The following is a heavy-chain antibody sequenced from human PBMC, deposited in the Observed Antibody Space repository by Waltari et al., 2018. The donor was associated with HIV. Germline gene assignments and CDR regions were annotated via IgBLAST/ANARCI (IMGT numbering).Heavy chain of an antibody. CDR1: GGSISSGSYY. CDR3: ARRGIQLWFYAFDI. CDR2: IYTSGST. D-gene: IGHD5-18*01. Sequence: QVQLQESGPGLVKPSQTLSLTCTVSGGSISSGSYYWSWIRQPAGKGLEWIGRIYTSGSTHYHPSLKRRVTISVDTSKNQFSLTLSSVTAADTAVYYCARRGIQLWFYAFDIWGQGTMVTVSS. J-gene: IGHJ3*02. V-gene: IGHV4-61*02.